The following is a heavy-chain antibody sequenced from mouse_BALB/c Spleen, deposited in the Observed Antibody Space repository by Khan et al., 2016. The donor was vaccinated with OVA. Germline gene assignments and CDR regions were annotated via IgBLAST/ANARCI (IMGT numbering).Heavy chain of an antibody. CDR2: INPSNDYT. J-gene: IGHJ3*01. D-gene: IGHD3-2*01. CDR1: GYTFTTYT. Sequence: QVQLKQSGAELARPGASVKMSCKTSGYTFTTYTLHWVQQRPGRSLEWIGYINPSNDYTNYNQKFKDKSTLTSDKSSSTAYMQLSSLTSYDSAVYYCARSGQLGLRGGFTYWGQGTLVTVSA. CDR3: ARSGQLGLRGGFTY. V-gene: IGHV1-4*01.